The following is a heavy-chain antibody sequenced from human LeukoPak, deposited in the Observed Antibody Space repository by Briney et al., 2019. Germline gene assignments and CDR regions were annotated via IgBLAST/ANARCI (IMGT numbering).Heavy chain of an antibody. D-gene: IGHD2-2*01. V-gene: IGHV1-2*02. Sequence: ASVKVSFKASGYTFTDYFMHWVRQAPGQGFEWMGWINPNDGDTNYAQKFQGRVTMTRDTSISTAHMEVSRLRSDDTAVYYCARANFLYCSSSTCLFDYWGQGTLVTVSS. CDR3: ARANFLYCSSSTCLFDY. J-gene: IGHJ4*02. CDR1: GYTFTDYF. CDR2: INPNDGDT.